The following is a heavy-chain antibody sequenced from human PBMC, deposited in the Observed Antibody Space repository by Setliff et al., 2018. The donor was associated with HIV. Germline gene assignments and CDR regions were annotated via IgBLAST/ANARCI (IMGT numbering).Heavy chain of an antibody. V-gene: IGHV3-23*01. CDR1: GFTFSTYA. CDR3: TISTRPY. J-gene: IGHJ4*02. D-gene: IGHD6-6*01. CDR2: ISGSGGST. Sequence: PGGSLRLSCAASGFTFSTYAMSWVRQAPGKGLEWVSAISGSGGSTYYADSVKGRFSISRDNSKNTLYLQMNNLRAEDTAVYYCTISTRPYWGQGTLVTVSS.